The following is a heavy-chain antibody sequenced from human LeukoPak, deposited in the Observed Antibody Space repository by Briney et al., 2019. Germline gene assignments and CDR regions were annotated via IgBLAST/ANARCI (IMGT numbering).Heavy chain of an antibody. J-gene: IGHJ5*02. D-gene: IGHD6-25*01. CDR2: IYYSGSA. V-gene: IGHV4-39*01. CDR3: ARQSTIAAARIDP. Sequence: SETLSLTCTVSGGSISSGGYYWSWIRQPPGRGLEWIGNIYYSGSAYYSPSLKSRVTVSVDTSKNQFSLKLNSVTAADTAVYYCARQSTIAAARIDPWGQGTLVTVSS. CDR1: GGSISSGGYY.